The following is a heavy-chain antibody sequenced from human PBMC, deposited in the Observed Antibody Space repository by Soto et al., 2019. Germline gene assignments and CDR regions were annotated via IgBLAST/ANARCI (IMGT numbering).Heavy chain of an antibody. CDR2: ISTVNGNT. V-gene: IGHV1-18*01. Sequence: ASVKVSCKASDYSFTAYGISWVRQAPGQGLEWMGWISTVNGNTDYAQKFQGRVTMSTDTSTSTAYMELRSLESDDTAVYYCARDVPDTALFYYYYGMDVWGQGTTVTVSS. J-gene: IGHJ6*02. CDR3: ARDVPDTALFYYYYGMDV. CDR1: DYSFTAYG. D-gene: IGHD5-18*01.